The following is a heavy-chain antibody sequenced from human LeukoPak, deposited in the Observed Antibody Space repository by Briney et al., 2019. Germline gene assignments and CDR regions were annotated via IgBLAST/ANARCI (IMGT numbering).Heavy chain of an antibody. Sequence: GRSLRLSCAASGFTLDDYAMHWVRHAPGKGLEWVAGISWNSGSIDYADSVKGRFTISRDNAKKFLFLQMNSLRGEDMALSYCPKDGGTYGGIRGYFDYWGQGTLVTVSS. CDR3: PKDGGTYGGIRGYFDY. CDR2: ISWNSGSI. D-gene: IGHD4-23*01. CDR1: GFTLDDYA. V-gene: IGHV3-9*03. J-gene: IGHJ4*02.